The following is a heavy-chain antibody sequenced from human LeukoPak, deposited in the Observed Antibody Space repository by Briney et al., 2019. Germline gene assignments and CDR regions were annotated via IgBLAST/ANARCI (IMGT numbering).Heavy chain of an antibody. Sequence: LGESLKISCKASGYSFTTHWIGGVRQKPGKGLEWMGIIYPDDSDTRYSPSFQGQVNISADQSSNTTYLQWSSLKASDTAIYYCARPRREVAALDYWGQGTLVTVSS. CDR1: GYSFTTHW. CDR2: IYPDDSDT. J-gene: IGHJ4*02. CDR3: ARPRREVAALDY. D-gene: IGHD6-6*01. V-gene: IGHV5-51*01.